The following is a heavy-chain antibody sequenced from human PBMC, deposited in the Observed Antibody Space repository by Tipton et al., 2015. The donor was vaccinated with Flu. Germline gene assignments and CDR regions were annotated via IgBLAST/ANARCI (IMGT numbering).Heavy chain of an antibody. V-gene: IGHV4-4*09. J-gene: IGHJ4*02. Sequence: TLSLTCTVSGGSIGSYYWNWIRQPPGKGLEWIGYIYNSAYTKYNPSLESRVTISADTPKKQFSLQLRSVTAADTAVYYCARSTYHYGSGSSDYWGQGTLVTVSS. CDR3: ARSTYHYGSGSSDY. D-gene: IGHD3-10*01. CDR2: IYNSAYT. CDR1: GGSIGSYY.